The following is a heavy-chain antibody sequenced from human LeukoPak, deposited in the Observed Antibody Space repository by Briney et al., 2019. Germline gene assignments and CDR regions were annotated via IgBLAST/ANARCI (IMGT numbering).Heavy chain of an antibody. V-gene: IGHV3-33*01. CDR1: GFTVSSHG. D-gene: IGHD1-26*01. CDR3: ARDLSFGSLDF. CDR2: IWYDGTKE. J-gene: IGHJ4*02. Sequence: GGSLRLSCAAYGFTVSSHGMHWVRQAPGKGLEWVALIWYDGTKENYADSVKGRFTISRDLSKDTLNLQMNSLRVEDTAVYYCARDLSFGSLDFRGQGTLVTVSS.